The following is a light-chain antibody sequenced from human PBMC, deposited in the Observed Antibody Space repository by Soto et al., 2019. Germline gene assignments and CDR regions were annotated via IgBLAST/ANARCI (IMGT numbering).Light chain of an antibody. Sequence: QPVLTQSASASASLETSVKLTCTLRSGHSSYTISWHQQQPEKGPRYLMKLNSDGSHSKGDGIPDRFSGSSSGAERYLTISSLQSEDEADYYCQIWGTGPWVFGGGTKLTVL. J-gene: IGLJ3*02. V-gene: IGLV4-69*01. CDR3: QIWGTGPWV. CDR1: SGHSSYT. CDR2: LNSDGSH.